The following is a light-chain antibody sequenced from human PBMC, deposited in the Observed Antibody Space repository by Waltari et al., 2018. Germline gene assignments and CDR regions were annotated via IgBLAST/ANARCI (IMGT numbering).Light chain of an antibody. CDR2: WAY. Sequence: DIVMTQSPDSLAVSLGERATINCKSSQSVLHSPVNKDYLAWFQQRPGQPPKLLIYWAYTRESGVPDRFSGSGSGTDFTLTISSLQAEDVAVYYCQQYHSPPYTFGQGTKLEIK. CDR1: QSVLHSPVNKDY. CDR3: QQYHSPPYT. V-gene: IGKV4-1*01. J-gene: IGKJ2*01.